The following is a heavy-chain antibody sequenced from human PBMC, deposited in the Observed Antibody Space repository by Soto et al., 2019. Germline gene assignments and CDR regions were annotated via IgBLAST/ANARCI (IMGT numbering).Heavy chain of an antibody. V-gene: IGHV3-23*01. J-gene: IGHJ4*02. CDR3: AKGYDSSGYYFYFFDY. CDR1: GFTFSSYA. Sequence: EVQLLESGGGLVQPGGSLRLSCAASGFTFSSYAMSWVRQAPGKGLEWVSGISGSGGNTYYADSVKGRFTISRDNSKNALYLRMNSLRAEDTAVYYRAKGYDSSGYYFYFFDYWGQGTLVTVSS. CDR2: ISGSGGNT. D-gene: IGHD3-22*01.